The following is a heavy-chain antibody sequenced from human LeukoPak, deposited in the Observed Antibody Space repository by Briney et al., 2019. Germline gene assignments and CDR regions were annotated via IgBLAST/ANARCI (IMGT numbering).Heavy chain of an antibody. J-gene: IGHJ6*03. CDR2: ISWNSGSI. CDR3: AKDYYYYMDV. CDR1: GFTFDDYA. Sequence: PGGSLRLSCTASGFTFDDYAMHWVRQAPGKGLEWVSGISWNSGSIGYADSVKGRFTISRDNAKNSLYLQMNSLRAEDTAVYYCAKDYYYYMDVWGKGTTVTVSS. V-gene: IGHV3-9*01.